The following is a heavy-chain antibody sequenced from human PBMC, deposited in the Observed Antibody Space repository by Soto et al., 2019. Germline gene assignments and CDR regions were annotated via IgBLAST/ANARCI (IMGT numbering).Heavy chain of an antibody. CDR2: INAGNGNT. Sequence: ASVKVSCKASGYTFTSYAMHWVRQAPGQRLEWMGWINAGNGNTKYSQKFQGRVTITRDTSASTAYMELSSLRSEDTAVYYCARDGGVVLVAAPMSYMDVRGKRTTVTVS. D-gene: IGHD2-15*01. V-gene: IGHV1-3*01. CDR1: GYTFTSYA. J-gene: IGHJ6*03. CDR3: ARDGGVVLVAAPMSYMDV.